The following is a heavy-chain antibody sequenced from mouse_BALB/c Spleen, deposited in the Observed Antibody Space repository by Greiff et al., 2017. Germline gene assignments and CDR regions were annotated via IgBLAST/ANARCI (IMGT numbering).Heavy chain of an antibody. D-gene: IGHD2-4*01. V-gene: IGHV1-7*01. CDR1: GYTFTSYW. Sequence: VQLQQSGAELAKPGASVKMSCKASGYTFTSYWMHWVKQRPGQGLEWIGYINPSTGYTEYNQKFKDKATLTADKSSSTAYMQLSSLTSEDSAVYYCARRDYDRNFDYWGQGTTLTVSS. J-gene: IGHJ2*01. CDR3: ARRDYDRNFDY. CDR2: INPSTGYT.